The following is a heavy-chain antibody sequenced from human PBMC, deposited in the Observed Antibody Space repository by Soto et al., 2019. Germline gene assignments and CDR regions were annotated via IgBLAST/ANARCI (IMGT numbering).Heavy chain of an antibody. D-gene: IGHD3-10*01. CDR2: ISGHGDAT. J-gene: IGHJ4*02. CDR1: GFPFTGYA. V-gene: IGHV3-23*01. CDR3: ANSRVSMVRGLIIIPNY. Sequence: GGSLRLSCAASGFPFTGYAMSWVRQAPGKGLEWVSAISGHGDATFYADSVKGRFTISRDNSKNTLYLHMNSLRAEDTALYYCANSRVSMVRGLIIIPNYWGQGTLVTVSS.